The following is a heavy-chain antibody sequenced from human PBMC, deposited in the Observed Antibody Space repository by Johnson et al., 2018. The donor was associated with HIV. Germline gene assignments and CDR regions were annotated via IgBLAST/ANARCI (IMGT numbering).Heavy chain of an antibody. J-gene: IGHJ3*02. Sequence: VQLVESGGGVVQPGRSLRVSCAASVFTFSPYAIHWVRQAPGKGLEWVALISYDGTNKYYPGSVKGRFTISRENAKNSLYLQMNSLRAEDTAVYYCARERYYYDSSGGICSDAFDIWGQGTMVNVSS. V-gene: IGHV3-30*14. CDR2: ISYDGTNK. CDR1: VFTFSPYA. D-gene: IGHD3-22*01. CDR3: ARERYYYDSSGGICSDAFDI.